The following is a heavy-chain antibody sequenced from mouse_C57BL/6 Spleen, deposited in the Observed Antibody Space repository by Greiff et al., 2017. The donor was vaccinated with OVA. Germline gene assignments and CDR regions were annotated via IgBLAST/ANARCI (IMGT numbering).Heavy chain of an antibody. J-gene: IGHJ1*03. CDR2: IDPSDSYT. D-gene: IGHD1-1*01. CDR1: GYTFTSYW. V-gene: IGHV1-50*01. CDR3: ARSKYYGSSLWWFDV. Sequence: VQLQQPGAELVKPGASVKLSCKASGYTFTSYWMQWVKQRPGQGLEWIGEIDPSDSYTNYNQKFKGKATLTVDTSSSTAYMQLSSLTSEDSAVYYCARSKYYGSSLWWFDVWGTGTTVTVSS.